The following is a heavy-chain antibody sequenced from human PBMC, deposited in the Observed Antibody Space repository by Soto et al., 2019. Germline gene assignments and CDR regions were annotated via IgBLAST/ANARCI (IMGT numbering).Heavy chain of an antibody. CDR1: GGTCRSYA. V-gene: IGHV1-69*01. Sequence: QVQLVQSGAEVKKPGSSVKVSGKASGGTCRSYAISWVRQAPGQGLEWMGGIIPSCGTANYAQKFQGRVTITADESTSTAYMELSSLSSEDTAVYYWARGYCCGGSCYAFDYWGQGNLGTVSS. CDR2: IIPSCGTA. J-gene: IGHJ4*02. CDR3: ARGYCCGGSCYAFDY. D-gene: IGHD2-15*01.